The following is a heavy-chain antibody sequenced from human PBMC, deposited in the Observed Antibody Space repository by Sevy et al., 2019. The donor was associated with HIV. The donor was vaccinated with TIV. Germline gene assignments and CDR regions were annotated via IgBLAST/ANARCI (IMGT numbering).Heavy chain of an antibody. D-gene: IGHD2-15*01. V-gene: IGHV3-23*01. J-gene: IGHJ4*02. CDR1: GFTFSSYA. Sequence: GGSLRLSCAASGFTFSSYAMSWVRQAPGKGLEWVSAISPSGGTYYADSVKGRFTISRDTSKNTLYLQMNSLRAEDTAVYYCAKLPFTHAGGADIDHWGQGTLVTVSS. CDR3: AKLPFTHAGGADIDH. CDR2: ISPSGGT.